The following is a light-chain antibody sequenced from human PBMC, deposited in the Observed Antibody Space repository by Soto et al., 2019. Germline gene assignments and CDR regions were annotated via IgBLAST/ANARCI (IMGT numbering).Light chain of an antibody. CDR1: ESVSSK. CDR3: QQYGSSPPIT. J-gene: IGKJ5*01. CDR2: DAS. V-gene: IGKV3-15*01. Sequence: EIVMAQSPATLSVSPGERATLSCRASESVSSKLVWYQKKPGQAPRLLIHDASTRATGIPARFSGSGSGTDFTLTISRLEPEDFAVYYCQQYGSSPPITFGQGTRLEI.